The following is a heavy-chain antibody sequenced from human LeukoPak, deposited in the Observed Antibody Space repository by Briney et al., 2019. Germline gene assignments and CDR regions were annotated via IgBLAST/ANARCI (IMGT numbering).Heavy chain of an antibody. CDR1: GFIVSGDF. Sequence: GGSLRLSCAASGFIVSGDFMSWVRQAPGKGLEWVSVIYSDGSTYYADSVEGRFTISRDDSKNTLDLQMTGLRAEDTAVYYCARERGRGRDSPWFDYWGQGTLVTVSS. D-gene: IGHD1-26*01. J-gene: IGHJ4*02. CDR3: ARERGRGRDSPWFDY. V-gene: IGHV3-53*01. CDR2: IYSDGST.